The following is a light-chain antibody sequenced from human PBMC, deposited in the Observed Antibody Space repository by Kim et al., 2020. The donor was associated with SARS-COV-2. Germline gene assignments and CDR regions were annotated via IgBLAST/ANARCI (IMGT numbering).Light chain of an antibody. Sequence: GQMVTISCSGSSSNIGSNYVYWYQQLPGTAPKLLIYRNNQRPSGVPDRFSGSKSGTSASLAISGLRSEDEADYYCAAWDDSLSGLVFGGGTQLTVL. CDR2: RNN. CDR1: SSNIGSNY. V-gene: IGLV1-47*01. J-gene: IGLJ3*02. CDR3: AAWDDSLSGLV.